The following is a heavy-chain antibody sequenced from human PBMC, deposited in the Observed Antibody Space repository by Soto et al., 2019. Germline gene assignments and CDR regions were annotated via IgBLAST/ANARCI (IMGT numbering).Heavy chain of an antibody. CDR1: GFTFDDFA. V-gene: IGHV3-9*01. Sequence: GGSLRLSCAASGFTFDDFAMHWVRQHPGKGLEWVSGVNWSGGSTAYSESVKGRFTISRDSAKNSLFLEMNSLRAEDTALYYCVKHNDKILVEGGPFDMWGHGTMVTVSS. CDR2: VNWSGGST. J-gene: IGHJ3*02. CDR3: VKHNDKILVEGGPFDM. D-gene: IGHD2-15*01.